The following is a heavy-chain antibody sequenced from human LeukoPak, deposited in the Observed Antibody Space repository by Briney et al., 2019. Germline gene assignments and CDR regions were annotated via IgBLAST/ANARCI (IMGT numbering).Heavy chain of an antibody. D-gene: IGHD2-2*01. V-gene: IGHV3-73*01. CDR1: GFTFSGSA. CDR2: IRSKANSYAT. CDR3: TRPQYCSSTSCYYMDV. J-gene: IGHJ6*03. Sequence: PGGTLRLSCAASGFTFSGSAMHWVRQSSGTGQERVGRIRSKANSYATAYAASVKGRLTISRDDSKNTAYLQMNSLKTEDTAVYYCTRPQYCSSTSCYYMDVWGKGTTVTISS.